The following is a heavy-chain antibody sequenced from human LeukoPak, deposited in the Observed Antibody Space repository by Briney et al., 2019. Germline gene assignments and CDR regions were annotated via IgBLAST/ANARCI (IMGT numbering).Heavy chain of an antibody. CDR3: ARAVQVTTGGLFDY. CDR2: IIPIFDTA. D-gene: IGHD4-17*01. CDR1: GGTFSSYA. Sequence: SVKVSCKASGGTFSSYAISWVRQAPGQGLEWMGGIIPIFDTANYAQKFQGRVTITADKSTSTAYMELSSLRSEDTAVYYCARAVQVTTGGLFDYWGQGTLVTVSS. V-gene: IGHV1-69*06. J-gene: IGHJ4*02.